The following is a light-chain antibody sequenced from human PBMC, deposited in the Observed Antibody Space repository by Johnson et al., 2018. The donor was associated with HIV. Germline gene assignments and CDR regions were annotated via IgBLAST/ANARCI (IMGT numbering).Light chain of an antibody. CDR1: SCDIENNY. Sequence: QFVLTQPPSVSAAPGQKVTISCSGNSCDIENNYVSSHHQLPGTAPKLIFYDNNKRPSGIPDRFSGSKSGTSATLGITGLQTGDEADSYCGTWDSSLSAYVFGTVTTVTVL. J-gene: IGLJ1*01. CDR2: DNN. CDR3: GTWDSSLSAYV. V-gene: IGLV1-51*01.